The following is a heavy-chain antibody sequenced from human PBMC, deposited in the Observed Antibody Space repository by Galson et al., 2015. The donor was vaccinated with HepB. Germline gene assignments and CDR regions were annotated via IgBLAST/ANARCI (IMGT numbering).Heavy chain of an antibody. V-gene: IGHV3-30*18. D-gene: IGHD3-10*01. J-gene: IGHJ6*02. CDR2: ISYDGSNK. Sequence: SLRLSCAASGFTFSSYGMHWVRQAPGKGLEWVAVISYDGSNKYYADSVKGRFTISRDNSKNTLYLQMNSLRAEDTAVYYCAKDRRWFGELFGRSGMDVWGQGTTVTVSS. CDR1: GFTFSSYG. CDR3: AKDRRWFGELFGRSGMDV.